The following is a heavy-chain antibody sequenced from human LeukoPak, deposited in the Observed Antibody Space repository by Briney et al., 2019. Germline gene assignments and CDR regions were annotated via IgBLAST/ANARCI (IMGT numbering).Heavy chain of an antibody. CDR1: GASISSYF. CDR2: LYYSGST. V-gene: IGHV4-59*08. J-gene: IGHJ4*02. Sequence: SETLSLTCTVSGASISSYFWSWIRQPPGKGLELIGYLYYSGSTNYNPSLKSRVTISVDTSKNQFSLRLSSVTAADTAVYYSARLASGSYGPLTPFDYWGQGTLVTVSS. CDR3: ARLASGSYGPLTPFDY. D-gene: IGHD1-26*01.